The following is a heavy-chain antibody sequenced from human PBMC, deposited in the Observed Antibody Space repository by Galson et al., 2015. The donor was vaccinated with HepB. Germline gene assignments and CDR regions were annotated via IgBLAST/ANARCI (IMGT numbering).Heavy chain of an antibody. V-gene: IGHV4-61*01. CDR1: FGSVSSGSYY. Sequence: ATLSLTCTVSFGSVSSGSYYWRWTRGPPGKGLEWIGYIYYSGSTNYNASLRSPVTISVDMSKNHFSLKLSSVTAADTAVYYCARVRVGDCGGDCYQFDYWGQGTVVTVSS. J-gene: IGHJ4*02. CDR2: IYYSGST. CDR3: ARVRVGDCGGDCYQFDY. D-gene: IGHD2-21*02.